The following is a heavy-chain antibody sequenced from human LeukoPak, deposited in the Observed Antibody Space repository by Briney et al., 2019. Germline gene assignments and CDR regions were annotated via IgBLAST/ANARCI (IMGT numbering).Heavy chain of an antibody. V-gene: IGHV4-59*08. CDR2: IYYSGST. Sequence: SETLSLTCTVSGGSISSYYWSWIRQPPGKGLEWIGYIYYSGSTNYNPSLNSRVTISVDTSKNQFSLKLSSVTAADTAVYYCARHDSSGYYYSYYYYGMDVWGQGTTVTVSS. CDR1: GGSISSYY. CDR3: ARHDSSGYYYSYYYYGMDV. J-gene: IGHJ6*02. D-gene: IGHD3-22*01.